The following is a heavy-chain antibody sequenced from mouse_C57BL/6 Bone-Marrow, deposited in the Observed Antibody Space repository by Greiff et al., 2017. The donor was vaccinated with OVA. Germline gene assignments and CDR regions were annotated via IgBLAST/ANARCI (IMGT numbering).Heavy chain of an antibody. CDR2: ISYDGSN. CDR3: ARGGPFYYGNPYYAMDY. CDR1: GYSITSGYY. D-gene: IGHD2-1*01. J-gene: IGHJ4*01. V-gene: IGHV3-6*01. Sequence: EVKLVESGPGLVKPSQSLSLTCSVTGYSITSGYYWNWIRQFPGNKLEWMGYISYDGSNNYNPSLKNRISITRDTSKNQFFLKLNSVTTEDTATYYCARGGPFYYGNPYYAMDYWGQGTSVTVSS.